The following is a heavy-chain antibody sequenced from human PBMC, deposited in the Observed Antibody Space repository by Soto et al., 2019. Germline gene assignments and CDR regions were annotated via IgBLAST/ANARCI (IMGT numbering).Heavy chain of an antibody. D-gene: IGHD6-13*01. Sequence: ASVKVSCKASGYTFTSYAMHWVRQAPGQRLEWMGWINAGNGNTKYSQKFQGRVTITTDTSASTAYMELSSLRSDDTAVYYCVRGGIEAAENYYYGMDVWGQGTTVTVSS. J-gene: IGHJ6*02. CDR1: GYTFTSYA. CDR3: VRGGIEAAENYYYGMDV. V-gene: IGHV1-3*01. CDR2: INAGNGNT.